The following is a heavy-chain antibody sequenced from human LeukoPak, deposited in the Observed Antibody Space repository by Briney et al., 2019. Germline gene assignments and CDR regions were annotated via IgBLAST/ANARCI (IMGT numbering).Heavy chain of an antibody. CDR1: GGSISSYY. Sequence: SSETLSLTCTVSGGSISSYYWSWIRQPPGKGLEWIGYIYYSGSTNYNPSLKSRVTISVDTSKNQFSLKLSSVTAADTAVYYCAKDPLTFGGVFDYWGQGTLVTVSS. J-gene: IGHJ4*02. CDR3: AKDPLTFGGVFDY. CDR2: IYYSGST. V-gene: IGHV4-59*01. D-gene: IGHD3-16*01.